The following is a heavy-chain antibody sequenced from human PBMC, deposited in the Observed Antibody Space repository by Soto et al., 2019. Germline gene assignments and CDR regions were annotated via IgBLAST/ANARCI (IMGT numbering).Heavy chain of an antibody. J-gene: IGHJ5*02. CDR2: IYVTGAV. V-gene: IGHV4-31*03. CDR3: ARLRIATNNYKWFDP. CDR1: GAALNSGTYY. Sequence: ASETLSLTCTASGAALNSGTYYWSWIRQVPGKGLEWIGHIYVTGAVDYNPSLRDRIRISQDTSERQFSLNLRLVTAADTAVYYCARLRIATNNYKWFDPWGQGTLVTVSS. D-gene: IGHD2-21*01.